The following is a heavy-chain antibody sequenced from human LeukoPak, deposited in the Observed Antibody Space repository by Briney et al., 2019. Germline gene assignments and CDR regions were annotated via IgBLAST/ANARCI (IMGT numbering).Heavy chain of an antibody. J-gene: IGHJ4*02. V-gene: IGHV4-39*02. Sequence: PSETLSLTCTVSSGSISSNSYYWGWIRQPPGKGLEWIGSIYYSGTTYYNPSLKSRATISVDTSKNQFSLKLTSVTAADTAVYYCARDPLVVPAATLFYYWGPGTLVTVSS. D-gene: IGHD2-2*01. CDR1: SGSISSNSYY. CDR2: IYYSGTT. CDR3: ARDPLVVPAATLFYY.